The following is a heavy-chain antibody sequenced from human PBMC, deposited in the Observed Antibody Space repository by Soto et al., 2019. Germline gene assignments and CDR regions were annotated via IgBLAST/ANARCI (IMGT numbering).Heavy chain of an antibody. D-gene: IGHD3-3*01. CDR1: GFTFIDYA. J-gene: IGHJ4*02. Sequence: GGSLRLSCAASGFTFIDYAMSWVRQAPGKGLEWVSAISGSGGSTYYADSLKGQFTISRDNSKNTLYLQMDSLRAEDTAVYYCAKGRTIYGVVPLDYWGQGTLVTVSS. CDR3: AKGRTIYGVVPLDY. V-gene: IGHV3-23*01. CDR2: ISGSGGST.